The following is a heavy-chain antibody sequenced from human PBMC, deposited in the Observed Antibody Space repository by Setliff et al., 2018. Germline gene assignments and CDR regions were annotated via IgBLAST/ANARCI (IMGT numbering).Heavy chain of an antibody. CDR1: GFTFSSYW. CDR2: IKQDGSEK. J-gene: IGHJ3*02. V-gene: IGHV3-7*01. Sequence: PGGSLRLSCAASGFTFSSYWMSWGRQAPGKGLEWVANIKQDGSEKYYVDSVKGRFTISRDNAKNSLYLQMNSLRAEDTAVYYCARDWPWMATIFDAFDIWGHGTMVTVSS. D-gene: IGHD5-12*01. CDR3: ARDWPWMATIFDAFDI.